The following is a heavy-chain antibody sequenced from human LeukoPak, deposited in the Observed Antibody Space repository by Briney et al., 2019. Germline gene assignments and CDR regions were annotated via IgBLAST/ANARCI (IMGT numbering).Heavy chain of an antibody. Sequence: SETLSLTCTVSGGSISSYYWSWIRQPAGKGQEWIGRMSTSGSTNYNPSLKSRVTMSVDTSKNQFSLKLSSVTAADTAVYYCAREGGGYLDYWGQGTLVTVSS. CDR3: AREGGGYLDY. D-gene: IGHD3-10*01. V-gene: IGHV4-4*07. CDR2: MSTSGST. J-gene: IGHJ4*02. CDR1: GGSISSYY.